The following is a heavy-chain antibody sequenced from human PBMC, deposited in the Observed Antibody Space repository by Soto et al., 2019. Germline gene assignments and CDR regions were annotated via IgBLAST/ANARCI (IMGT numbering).Heavy chain of an antibody. CDR1: GYTLTELS. J-gene: IGHJ4*02. Sequence: QVQLVQSGAEVKKPGASVKVSCKVSGYTLTELSMQWVRQAPGKGLEWMGGFDPEDGETVYAQKFQGRVTMTEDTSTDPAYMELSSLRSEDTAAYYCATDLFTSPQAAAGSEYWGQGTLVTVSS. CDR2: FDPEDGET. CDR3: ATDLFTSPQAAAGSEY. D-gene: IGHD6-13*01. V-gene: IGHV1-24*01.